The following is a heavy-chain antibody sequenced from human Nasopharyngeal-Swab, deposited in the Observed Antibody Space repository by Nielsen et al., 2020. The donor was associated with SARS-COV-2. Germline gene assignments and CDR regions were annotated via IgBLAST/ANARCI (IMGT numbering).Heavy chain of an antibody. CDR2: MNPNSGNT. CDR3: ARTIAAPWAPYYYYGMDV. D-gene: IGHD6-13*01. Sequence: ASVKVSCKASGYTFTSYDINWVRPATGQGLEWMGWMNPNSGNTGYAQKFQGRVTMTRNTSISTAYMELSSLSSEDTAVYYCARTIAAPWAPYYYYGMDVWGQGATVTVSS. J-gene: IGHJ6*02. V-gene: IGHV1-8*01. CDR1: GYTFTSYD.